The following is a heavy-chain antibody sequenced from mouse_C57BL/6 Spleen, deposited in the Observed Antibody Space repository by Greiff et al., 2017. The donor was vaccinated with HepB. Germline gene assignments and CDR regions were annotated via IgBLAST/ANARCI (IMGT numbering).Heavy chain of an antibody. CDR3: TSDYYSNYFDY. V-gene: IGHV1-15*01. J-gene: IGHJ2*01. CDR1: GYTFTDYE. Sequence: VQLQQSGAELVRPGASVTLSCKASGYTFTDYEMHWVKQTPVHGLEWIGAIDPETGGTAYNQKFTGKAILTADKSSSTAYMELRSLTSEDSAVYYCTSDYYSNYFDYWGQGTTLTVSS. D-gene: IGHD2-5*01. CDR2: IDPETGGT.